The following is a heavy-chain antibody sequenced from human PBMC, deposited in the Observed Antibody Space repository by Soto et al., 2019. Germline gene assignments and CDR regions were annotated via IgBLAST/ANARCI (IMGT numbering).Heavy chain of an antibody. Sequence: QITLKESGPTLVKPTQTLTLTCTFSGFSLSTSGVGVGWIRQPPGKALEWLALIYWDDDKRYIPSLKSRLTITKDTSKHQVVLTMTNRDPVDTATYFCPHRACSSTSCYAFTTHLDFWGQGTLVTVSS. V-gene: IGHV2-5*02. CDR3: PHRACSSTSCYAFTTHLDF. CDR1: GFSLSTSGVG. CDR2: IYWDDDK. D-gene: IGHD2-2*01. J-gene: IGHJ4*02.